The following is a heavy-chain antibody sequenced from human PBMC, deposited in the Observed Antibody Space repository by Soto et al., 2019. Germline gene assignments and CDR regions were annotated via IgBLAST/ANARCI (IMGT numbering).Heavy chain of an antibody. CDR2: IHYSGST. CDR3: ARCTIVEPRYYFDY. D-gene: IGHD1-26*01. V-gene: IGHV4-59*08. J-gene: IGHJ4*02. Sequence: SETLSLTCTVSGGSISNYYWSWIWQPPGKGLEWIGYIHYSGSTNYSPSLKSRVTISVDTSKNQFSLKLSSVTAADTAVYYCARCTIVEPRYYFDYWGQGTLVTVS. CDR1: GGSISNYY.